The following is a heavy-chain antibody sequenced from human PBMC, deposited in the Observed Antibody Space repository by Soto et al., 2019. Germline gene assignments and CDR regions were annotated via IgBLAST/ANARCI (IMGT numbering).Heavy chain of an antibody. J-gene: IGHJ4*02. Sequence: QVQLQQWGVGLLKPSETLSLNCAVTGGSLSGYYWSWIRQPPGKGLEWIGEVKDGGHTNYSPSLRGRVTISSDPSNNQFSLRLNSVTAADTGVYYCARGQEGVVATHWDQGSLVTVSS. CDR1: GGSLSGYY. CDR2: VKDGGHT. V-gene: IGHV4-34*01. CDR3: ARGQEGVVATH. D-gene: IGHD5-12*01.